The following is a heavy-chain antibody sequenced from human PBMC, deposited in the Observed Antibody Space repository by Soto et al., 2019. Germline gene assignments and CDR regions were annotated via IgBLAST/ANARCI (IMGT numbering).Heavy chain of an antibody. CDR2: ITCSTGST. V-gene: IGHV3-23*01. CDR1: GFTFSSYA. Sequence: PGGSLRLSCAASGFTFSSYAMSWVRQAPGKGLEWVSSITCSTGSTYYADSVKGRFTISRDNSKNTLYLQMNSLRAEDTAVYYCAKAPMSTVNFYYYGMYXWGQVTTVTVS. J-gene: IGHJ6*02. D-gene: IGHD2-2*01. CDR3: AKAPMSTVNFYYYGMYX.